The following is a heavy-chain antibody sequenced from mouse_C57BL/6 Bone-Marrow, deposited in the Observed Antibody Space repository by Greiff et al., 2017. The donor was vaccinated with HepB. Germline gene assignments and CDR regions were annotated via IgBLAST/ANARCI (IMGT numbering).Heavy chain of an antibody. D-gene: IGHD1-1*01. CDR1: GYTFTDYE. Sequence: VQGVESGAELVRPGASVTLSCKASGYTFTDYEMHWVKQTPVHGLEWIGAIDPETGGTAYNQKFKGKAILTADKSSSTAYMELRSLTSEDSAVYYCTNYGSFYAMDYWGQGTSVTVSS. J-gene: IGHJ4*01. V-gene: IGHV1-15*01. CDR3: TNYGSFYAMDY. CDR2: IDPETGGT.